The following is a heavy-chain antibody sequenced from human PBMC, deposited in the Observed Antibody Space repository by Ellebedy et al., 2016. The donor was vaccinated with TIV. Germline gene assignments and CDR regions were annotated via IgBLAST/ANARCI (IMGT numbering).Heavy chain of an antibody. V-gene: IGHV4-30-4*01. J-gene: IGHJ5*02. CDR3: ARQRPQGIEQWLVNWFDP. CDR1: GGSISSGDYY. CDR2: IYYSGST. Sequence: SETLSLXCTVSGGSISSGDYYWSWIRQPPGKGLEWIGYIYYSGSTYYNPSLKSRVTISVDTSKNQFSLKLSSVTAADTAVYYCARQRPQGIEQWLVNWFDPWGQGTLVTVSS. D-gene: IGHD6-19*01.